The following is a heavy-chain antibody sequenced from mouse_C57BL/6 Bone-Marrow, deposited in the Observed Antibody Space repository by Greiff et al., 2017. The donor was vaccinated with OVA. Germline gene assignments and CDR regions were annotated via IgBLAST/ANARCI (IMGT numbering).Heavy chain of an antibody. CDR2: IYPGDGDT. J-gene: IGHJ2*01. CDR1: GYAFSSSW. CDR3: ARLTTVSSRGDY. D-gene: IGHD1-1*01. V-gene: IGHV1-82*01. Sequence: VKLQESGPELVKPGASVKISCKASGYAFSSSWMNWVKQRPGKGLEWIGRIYPGDGDTNYNGKFKGKATLTADKSSSTAYMQLSSLTSEDSAVYFCARLTTVSSRGDYWGQGTTLTVSS.